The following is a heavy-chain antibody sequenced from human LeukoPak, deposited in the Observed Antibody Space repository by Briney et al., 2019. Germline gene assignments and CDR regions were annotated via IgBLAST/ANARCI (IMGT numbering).Heavy chain of an antibody. V-gene: IGHV4-34*01. CDR3: AGGSGYTPYYYYMDV. Sequence: PSETLSLTCAVYGGSFSGYYWSWIRQPPGKGLEWIGEINHSGSTNYNPSLKSRVTISVDTSKNQFSLKLSSVTAADTAVYYCAGGSGYTPYYYYMDVWGKGTTVTISS. J-gene: IGHJ6*03. CDR1: GGSFSGYY. CDR2: INHSGST. D-gene: IGHD3-22*01.